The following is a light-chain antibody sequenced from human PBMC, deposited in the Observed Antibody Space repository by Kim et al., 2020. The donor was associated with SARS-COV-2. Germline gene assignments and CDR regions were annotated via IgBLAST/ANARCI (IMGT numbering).Light chain of an antibody. J-gene: IGLJ3*02. Sequence: GQKVTISCSGSSYNIGNNYVSWYQQHPGTAPKLLIYDNNKRPSGIPDRFSGSKSGTSATLGITGLQTGDEADYYCGTWDSSLSAGEFGGGTKLTVL. CDR2: DNN. CDR1: SYNIGNNY. CDR3: GTWDSSLSAGE. V-gene: IGLV1-51*01.